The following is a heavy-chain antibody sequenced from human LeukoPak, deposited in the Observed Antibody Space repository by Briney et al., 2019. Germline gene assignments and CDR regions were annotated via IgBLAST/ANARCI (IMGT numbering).Heavy chain of an antibody. J-gene: IGHJ4*02. V-gene: IGHV4-34*11. D-gene: IGHD3-3*01. CDR1: GGSFSVYS. CDR3: ASTNYSGASKSRVAISVDTSKIHCSLNLSSVTAADTAVYYGARTRFWCGSDCYPDYFDY. Sequence: PSETLSLTCAVYGGSFSVYSRSWIRQPPGKGLEWVGFIYYSGSTNYNPSLKSRFTISRDSSKNPLSLKLNSVTAADTAVYYCASTNYSGASKSRVAISVDTSKIHCSLNLSSVTAADTAVYYGARTRFWCGSDCYPDYFDYWGQGTMVTVSS. CDR2: IYYSGST.